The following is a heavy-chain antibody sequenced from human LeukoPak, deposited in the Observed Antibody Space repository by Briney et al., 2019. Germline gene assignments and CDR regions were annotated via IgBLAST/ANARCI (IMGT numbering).Heavy chain of an antibody. Sequence: PWGSLRLSCAASGFTFSSYSMNWVRQAPGKGLAWVSSISSSSSYIYYADSVKGRFTISRDKATNSLYMQMNSLRAEDTAVYYCARDLLDSGSYWGQGTLVTVSS. CDR1: GFTFSSYS. CDR2: ISSSSSYI. V-gene: IGHV3-21*01. CDR3: ARDLLDSGSY. J-gene: IGHJ4*02. D-gene: IGHD1-26*01.